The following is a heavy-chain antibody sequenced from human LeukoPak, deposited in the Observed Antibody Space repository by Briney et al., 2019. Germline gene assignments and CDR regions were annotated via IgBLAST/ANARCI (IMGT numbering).Heavy chain of an antibody. V-gene: IGHV3-48*03. CDR1: GFTFSSYE. J-gene: IGHJ3*02. D-gene: IGHD6-13*01. Sequence: GGSLRLSCAASGFTFSSYEMNWVRQTPGKGLEWLSYINGGGSTRYHADSVKGRFTISRDNAKNSLYLQMNSLRADDTAVYYCARYSSTWYVAFDIWGQGTMVTVSS. CDR2: INGGGSTR. CDR3: ARYSSTWYVAFDI.